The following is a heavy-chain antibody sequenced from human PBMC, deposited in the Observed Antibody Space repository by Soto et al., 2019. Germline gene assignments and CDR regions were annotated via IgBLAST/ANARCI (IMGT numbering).Heavy chain of an antibody. CDR3: VRVAEYCSGGSCYRSFDP. V-gene: IGHV4-59*01. J-gene: IGHJ5*02. CDR1: GDSISSYY. CDR2: IFYTGTT. Sequence: PSETLSLTCSVSGDSISSYYWSWIRQPLGEGQEWIGNIFYTGTTNYNPSLKSRIIISLDTSKNQFSLKLRSVTAAVTAVFYCVRVAEYCSGGSCYRSFDPWGQGSLVTVSS. D-gene: IGHD2-15*01.